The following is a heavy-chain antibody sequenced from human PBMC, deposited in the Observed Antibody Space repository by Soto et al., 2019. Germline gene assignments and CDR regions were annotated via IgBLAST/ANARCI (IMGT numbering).Heavy chain of an antibody. Sequence: ASVKVSCKASGYGFTSHNVHWVRQAPGQGLEWMGMINPSGGGANYAQKFQGRVTMTSDTSTSTLYMVLSSLRPEDTAVYYCARARAVETATIVGYWGQRSLVRVAS. CDR3: ARARAVETATIVGY. J-gene: IGHJ4*02. CDR1: GYGFTSHN. V-gene: IGHV1-46*01. D-gene: IGHD2-15*01. CDR2: INPSGGGA.